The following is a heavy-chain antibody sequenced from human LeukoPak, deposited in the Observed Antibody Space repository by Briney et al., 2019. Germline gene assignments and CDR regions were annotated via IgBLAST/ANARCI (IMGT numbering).Heavy chain of an antibody. CDR2: IYYSGST. Sequence: SETLSLTCTVSGGSISSYYRSWIRQPPGKGLEWIGYIYYSGSTNYNPSLKSRVTISVDTSKNQFSLKLSSVTAADTAAYYCARGLAKNWFDPWGQGTLVTVSS. J-gene: IGHJ5*02. CDR3: ARGLAKNWFDP. CDR1: GGSISSYY. V-gene: IGHV4-59*01. D-gene: IGHD3-16*01.